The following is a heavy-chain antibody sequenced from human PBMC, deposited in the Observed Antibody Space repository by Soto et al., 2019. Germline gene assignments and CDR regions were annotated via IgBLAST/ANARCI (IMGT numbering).Heavy chain of an antibody. D-gene: IGHD3-22*01. CDR2: MKSKSEGETT. Sequence: SLRLCCAASGFTFNNAWMGWVRQAPGQGLEWVGHMKSKSEGETTDYAAPVKGRFTISRDDSKNTVYLQMNSLTTEDTAVYYCTAQFYFDASGYSFDLWGQGTLVTVSS. V-gene: IGHV3-15*01. CDR1: GFTFNNAW. J-gene: IGHJ4*02. CDR3: TAQFYFDASGYSFDL.